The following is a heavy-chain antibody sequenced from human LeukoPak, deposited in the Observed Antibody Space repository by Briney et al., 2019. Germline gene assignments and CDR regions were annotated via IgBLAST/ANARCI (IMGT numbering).Heavy chain of an antibody. J-gene: IGHJ4*02. CDR3: AKDHDSSGWPTFDH. CDR1: GFTFSSYD. D-gene: IGHD6-19*01. Sequence: GSLRLSCAASGFTFSSYDMSWVRQAPGKGLEWVSVIRGSGHYTYYADSVKGRFTISRDNSKSTLYLQMNSLSAEDTAVYYCAKDHDSSGWPTFDHWGQGTLVTVSS. CDR2: IRGSGHYT. V-gene: IGHV3-23*01.